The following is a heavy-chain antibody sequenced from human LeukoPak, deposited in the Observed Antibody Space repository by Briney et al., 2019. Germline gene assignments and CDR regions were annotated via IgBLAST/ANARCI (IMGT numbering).Heavy chain of an antibody. J-gene: IGHJ4*02. CDR3: ARDQGIFGVPG. CDR1: GFPFSSFE. Sequence: PGGSLSLSCAASGFPFSSFEMNWMRQAPGKGLERVSYITSGGGTTYYADSVRGRFTITRDNAKNSLFLEMNSLRADDTAVYYCARDQGIFGVPGWGQGTLVTVSS. V-gene: IGHV3-48*03. D-gene: IGHD3-3*01. CDR2: ITSGGGTT.